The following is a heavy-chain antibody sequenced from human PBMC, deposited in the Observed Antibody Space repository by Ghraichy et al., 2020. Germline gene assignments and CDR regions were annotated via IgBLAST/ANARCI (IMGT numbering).Heavy chain of an antibody. J-gene: IGHJ5*02. V-gene: IGHV1-18*04. Sequence: ASVKVSCKASGYTFTSYGISWVRQAPGQGLEWMGWISAYNGNTNYAPKLQGRVTLTTDTSTSTAYMELRSLRSDDTAVYYCARDVAAGWFDPWGQGTLVTVSS. CDR2: ISAYNGNT. D-gene: IGHD6-13*01. CDR3: ARDVAAGWFDP. CDR1: GYTFTSYG.